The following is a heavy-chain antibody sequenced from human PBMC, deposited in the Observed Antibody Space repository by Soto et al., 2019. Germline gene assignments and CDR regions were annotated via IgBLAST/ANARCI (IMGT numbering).Heavy chain of an antibody. D-gene: IGHD4-4*01. CDR1: GGSISSGGYY. Sequence: KPSETLSLTCTVSGGSISSGGYYWSWIRQHPGKGLEWIGYIYYSGSTYYNPSLKSRVTISVDTSKNQFSLKLSSVTAADTAVYYCARDSAGATVKLLKGSGMDVWGQGTTVTVSS. J-gene: IGHJ6*02. CDR3: ARDSAGATVKLLKGSGMDV. CDR2: IYYSGST. V-gene: IGHV4-31*03.